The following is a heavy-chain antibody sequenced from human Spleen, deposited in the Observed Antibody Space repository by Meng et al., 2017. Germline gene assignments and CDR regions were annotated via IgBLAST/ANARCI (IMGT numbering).Heavy chain of an antibody. Sequence: SETLSLTCTVFSGSISSSSYYWGWIRQPPGKGLEWIGSIYYSGSTYYNPSLKSRVTISVDTSKNQFSLKLSSVTAADTAVYYCARIPSYFRYYYYGMDVWGQGTTVTVSS. CDR2: IYYSGST. CDR3: ARIPSYFRYYYYGMDV. CDR1: SGSISSSSYY. J-gene: IGHJ6*02. V-gene: IGHV4-39*07. D-gene: IGHD3-10*01.